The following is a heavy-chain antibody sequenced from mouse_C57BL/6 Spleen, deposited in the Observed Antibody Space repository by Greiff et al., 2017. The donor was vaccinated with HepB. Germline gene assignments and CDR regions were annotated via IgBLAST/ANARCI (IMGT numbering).Heavy chain of an antibody. Sequence: VQLQQSGPELVKPGASVKISCKASGYTFTDYYMNWVKQSHGKSLEWIGDINPNNGGTSYNQKFKGKATLTVDKSSSTAYMELRSLTSEDSAVYYCARGGYYGSRDAMDYWGQGTSVTVSS. D-gene: IGHD1-1*01. V-gene: IGHV1-26*01. CDR1: GYTFTDYY. CDR2: INPNNGGT. CDR3: ARGGYYGSRDAMDY. J-gene: IGHJ4*01.